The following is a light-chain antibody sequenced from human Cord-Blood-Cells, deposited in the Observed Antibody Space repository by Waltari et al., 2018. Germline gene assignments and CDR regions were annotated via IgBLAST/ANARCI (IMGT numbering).Light chain of an antibody. J-gene: IGLJ1*01. CDR2: EVS. V-gene: IGLV2-14*01. CDR3: SSYTSSSTLV. Sequence: QSALTQPASVSGSPGTSITLSCPGTSSDVGGYNYVSWYQQHPGKAPKLMIYEVSNRPSGVSNRFSGSKSGNTASLTISGLQAEDEADYYCSSYTSSSTLVFGTGTKVTVL. CDR1: SSDVGGYNY.